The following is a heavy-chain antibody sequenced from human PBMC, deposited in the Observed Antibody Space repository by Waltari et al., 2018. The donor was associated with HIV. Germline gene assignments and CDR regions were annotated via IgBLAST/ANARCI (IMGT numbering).Heavy chain of an antibody. CDR2: INHSGST. J-gene: IGHJ2*01. D-gene: IGHD6-19*01. Sequence: QVQLQQWGAGLLKPSETLSLTCAVYGGSFSGSYWSWIRQPPGKGLEWIGEINHSGSTNHNPSLKSRVTISVDTSKNQFSLKLSSVTAADTAVYYCARVILAVAVHYWYFDLWGRGTLVTVSS. CDR1: GGSFSGSY. V-gene: IGHV4-34*01. CDR3: ARVILAVAVHYWYFDL.